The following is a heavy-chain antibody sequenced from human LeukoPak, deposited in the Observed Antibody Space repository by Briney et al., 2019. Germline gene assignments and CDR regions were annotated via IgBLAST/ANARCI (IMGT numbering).Heavy chain of an antibody. Sequence: SETLSLTCTVSGGSISSSSYYWGWIRQPPGKGLEWIGSIYYSGSTYYNPSLKSRVTISVDTSKNQFSLKLSSVTAADTAVYYRARVVSGRRYGRGFDPWGQGTLVTVSS. J-gene: IGHJ5*02. CDR1: GGSISSSSYY. CDR2: IYYSGST. V-gene: IGHV4-39*07. CDR3: ARVVSGRRYGRGFDP. D-gene: IGHD6-13*01.